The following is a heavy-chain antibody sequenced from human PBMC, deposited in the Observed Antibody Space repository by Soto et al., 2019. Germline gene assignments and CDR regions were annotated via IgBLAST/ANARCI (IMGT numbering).Heavy chain of an antibody. V-gene: IGHV4-59*08. CDR3: ARLSLYCGGDCYSRRGSFDI. CDR2: IYYSGST. D-gene: IGHD2-21*02. Sequence: SETLSLTCTVSGGSISSYYWSWIRQPPGKGLEWIGYIYYSGSTIYNPSLKSRVTISVDTSKNQFSLKLSSVTAADTAVYYCARLSLYCGGDCYSRRGSFDIWGQGTMVTVSS. CDR1: GGSISSYY. J-gene: IGHJ3*02.